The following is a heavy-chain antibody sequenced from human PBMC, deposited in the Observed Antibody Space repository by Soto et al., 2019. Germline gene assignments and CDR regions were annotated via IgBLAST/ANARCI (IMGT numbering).Heavy chain of an antibody. J-gene: IGHJ4*02. CDR3: ARWDDYGASDQYHFDQ. CDR1: CYTFTSSG. CDR2: TSIYNGHT. Sequence: SVKVYCKATCYTFTSSGISWVRQAPGQGLEWMGWTSIYNGHTEYSPKFLGRVVMTTDTSADTAYLELKSLRPDDAALYYCARWDDYGASDQYHFDQWGQGTLVTVSS. V-gene: IGHV1-18*01. D-gene: IGHD4-17*01.